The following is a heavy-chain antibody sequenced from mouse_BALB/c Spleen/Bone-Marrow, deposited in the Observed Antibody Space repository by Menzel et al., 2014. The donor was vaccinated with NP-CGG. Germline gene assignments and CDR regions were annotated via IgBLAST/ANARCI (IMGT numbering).Heavy chain of an antibody. CDR1: GFDFSRYW. Sequence: DVMLVESGGGLVQPGGSLKLSCAASGFDFSRYWMSWVRRAPGKGLEWIGEINPDSSTINYTPSLKDKFIISRDNAKNTLYLQMYKVRSEDTALYYCARSTARATWFAYWGQGTLVTVSA. J-gene: IGHJ3*01. V-gene: IGHV4-1*02. D-gene: IGHD3-2*01. CDR3: ARSTARATWFAY. CDR2: INPDSSTI.